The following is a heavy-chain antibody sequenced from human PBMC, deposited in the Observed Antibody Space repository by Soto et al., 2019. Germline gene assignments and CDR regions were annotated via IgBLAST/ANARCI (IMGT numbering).Heavy chain of an antibody. J-gene: IGHJ6*02. D-gene: IGHD6-19*01. CDR2: IWYDGSNK. Sequence: GGSLRLSCAASGFTFSSYGMHWVRQAPGKGLEWVAVIWYDGSNKYYADSVKGRFTISRDNSKNTLYLQMNSLRAEDTAVYYCAREDSSGWYVDGDYYYGMDVWGQGTTVTVS. V-gene: IGHV3-33*01. CDR3: AREDSSGWYVDGDYYYGMDV. CDR1: GFTFSSYG.